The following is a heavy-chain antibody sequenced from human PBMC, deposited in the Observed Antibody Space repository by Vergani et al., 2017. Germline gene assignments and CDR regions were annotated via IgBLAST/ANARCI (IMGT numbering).Heavy chain of an antibody. CDR3: ARTPRDYYYYYMDV. V-gene: IGHV4-31*03. CDR1: GRSISSGGYY. J-gene: IGHJ6*03. CDR2: IYYSGST. Sequence: QVQLQESGPGLVKPSQTLSLTCTVSGRSISSGGYYWSWIRQHPGKGLEWIGYIYYSGSTYYNPSLKSRVTISVDTSKNQFSLKLSSVTAADTAVYYCARTPRDYYYYYMDVWGKGTTVTVSS.